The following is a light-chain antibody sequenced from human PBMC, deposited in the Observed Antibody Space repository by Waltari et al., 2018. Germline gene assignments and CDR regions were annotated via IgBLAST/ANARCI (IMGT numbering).Light chain of an antibody. CDR1: ENVNTA. V-gene: IGKV1-5*03. CDR3: QHHIRYPRT. CDR2: KAA. Sequence: DIQMTQSPSTLSASVGDRVTITCRTSENVNTAVDWYQLKPGQAPKLLIYKAANLEGWVPTRCSGSGSGTDFTLTISSLQPEDFALYYCQHHIRYPRTFGQGTKVEVK. J-gene: IGKJ1*01.